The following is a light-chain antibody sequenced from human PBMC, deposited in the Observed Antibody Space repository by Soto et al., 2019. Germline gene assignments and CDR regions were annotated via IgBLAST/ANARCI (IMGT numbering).Light chain of an antibody. J-gene: IGKJ1*01. Sequence: DIQMTQSPSSLSASVGDRVTITCRASQGIRTDLVWYQQKPGKAPKRLIYGASSLQSGVPSRFSGSGSGTEFTLTVSSLQPEDFATYYCLQHYNYPQTFGPGTKV. CDR3: LQHYNYPQT. V-gene: IGKV1-17*01. CDR1: QGIRTD. CDR2: GAS.